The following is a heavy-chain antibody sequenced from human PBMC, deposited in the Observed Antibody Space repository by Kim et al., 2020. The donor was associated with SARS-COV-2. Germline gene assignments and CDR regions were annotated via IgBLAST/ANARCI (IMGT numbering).Heavy chain of an antibody. V-gene: IGHV3-33*01. CDR1: GFTFSSYG. Sequence: GGSLRLSCAASGFTFSSYGMHWVRQAPGKGLEWVAVIWYDGSNKYYVDSVKGRFTISRDNSKNTLYLQMNSLRAEDTAVYYCARGLMTDNYCSSTSCYGAFDIWGQGTMVTVSS. CDR3: ARGLMTDNYCSSTSCYGAFDI. J-gene: IGHJ3*02. D-gene: IGHD2-2*01. CDR2: IWYDGSNK.